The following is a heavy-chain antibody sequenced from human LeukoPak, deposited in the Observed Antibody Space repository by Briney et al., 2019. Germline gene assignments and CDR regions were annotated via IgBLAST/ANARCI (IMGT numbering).Heavy chain of an antibody. CDR1: GGSISSGDYY. Sequence: RSQTLSLTCTVSGGSISSGDYYWSWIRQPRGKGLEWIGYIYYSGSTYYNPSLKSRVTISVDTSKNQFSLKLSSVTAADTAVYYCAREGSGYPFDYWGQGTLVTVSS. CDR2: IYYSGST. V-gene: IGHV4-30-4*08. CDR3: AREGSGYPFDY. J-gene: IGHJ4*02. D-gene: IGHD3-22*01.